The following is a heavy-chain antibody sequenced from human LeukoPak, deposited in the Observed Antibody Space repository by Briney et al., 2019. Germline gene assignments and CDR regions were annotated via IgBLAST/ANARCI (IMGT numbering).Heavy chain of an antibody. V-gene: IGHV1-8*01. J-gene: IGHJ3*02. D-gene: IGHD3-10*01. Sequence: ASVKVSCKASGYTFTSYDINWVRQATGQGLEWMGWMNPNSGNTGYAQKFQGRVTITTDESTSTAYMELSSLRSEDTAVYYCARVGGNYYGSGSYYNPRRVGAFDIWGQGTMVTVSS. CDR1: GYTFTSYD. CDR3: ARVGGNYYGSGSYYNPRRVGAFDI. CDR2: MNPNSGNT.